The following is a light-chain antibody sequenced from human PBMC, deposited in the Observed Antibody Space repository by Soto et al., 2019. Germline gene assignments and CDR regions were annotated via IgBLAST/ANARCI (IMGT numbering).Light chain of an antibody. CDR2: LDRSGSY. CDR1: SGHSTYI. Sequence: QPVLTQSSSASASLGSSVKLTCILSSGHSTYIIAWHQQQPGKAPRFLMTLDRSGSYNRGSGVPDRVSGSSSGADRYLTISNLQVEDEGDYYCETWYSNTHKVFGGGTKLTVL. J-gene: IGLJ3*02. V-gene: IGLV4-60*02. CDR3: ETWYSNTHKV.